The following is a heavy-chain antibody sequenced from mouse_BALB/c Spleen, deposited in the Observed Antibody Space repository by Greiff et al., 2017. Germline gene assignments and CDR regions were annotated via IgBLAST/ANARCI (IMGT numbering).Heavy chain of an antibody. J-gene: IGHJ4*01. CDR1: GYTFTSYY. CDR2: IYPGDGST. V-gene: IGHV1S56*01. D-gene: IGHD3-3*01. CDR3: ARGLVYYYAMDY. Sequence: QVQLQQSGPELVKPGASVKMSCKASGYTFTSYYIHWVKQRPGQGPEWIGWIYPGDGSTKYNEKFKGKTTLTADKSSSTAYMLLSSLTSEDSAIYFCARGLVYYYAMDYWGQGTSVTVSS.